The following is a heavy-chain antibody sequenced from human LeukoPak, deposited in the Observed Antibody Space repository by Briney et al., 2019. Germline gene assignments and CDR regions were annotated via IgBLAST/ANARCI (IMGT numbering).Heavy chain of an antibody. CDR1: GYTFTSYD. J-gene: IGHJ5*02. Sequence: ASVKVSCKASGYTFTSYDINWVRQAAGQGLEWMGWMNPQSSKVGYAQKFQGRFTMTWDTSISTAYMELSSLTSDDTAVYYCARIPQRVPHNWFDPWGQGTLVTVSS. V-gene: IGHV1-8*01. CDR2: MNPQSSKV. CDR3: ARIPQRVPHNWFDP. D-gene: IGHD2-2*01.